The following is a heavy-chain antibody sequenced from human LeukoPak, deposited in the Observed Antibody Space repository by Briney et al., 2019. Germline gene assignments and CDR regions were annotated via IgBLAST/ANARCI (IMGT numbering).Heavy chain of an antibody. V-gene: IGHV3-49*03. Sequence: GGSLRLSSTASGFTFGDYAMSWFRQAPGKGLEWVGFIRSKAYGGTTEYAASVKGRFTISRDDSKSIAYLQMNSLKTEDTAVYYCTRDYSGSYLVLWFDPWGQGTLVTVSS. CDR1: GFTFGDYA. D-gene: IGHD1-26*01. J-gene: IGHJ5*02. CDR3: TRDYSGSYLVLWFDP. CDR2: IRSKAYGGTT.